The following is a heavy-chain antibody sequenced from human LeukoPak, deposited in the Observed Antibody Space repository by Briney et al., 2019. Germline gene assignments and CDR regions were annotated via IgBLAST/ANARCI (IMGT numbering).Heavy chain of an antibody. D-gene: IGHD4-17*01. CDR3: ASGHDYGDYECAFDI. CDR1: GFTVSSNY. CDR2: IYSGGST. Sequence: PGGSLRLSCAASGFTVSSNYMSWVRQAPGKGLEWVSVIYSGGSTYYADSVKGRFTISRDNSKNTLYLQMNSLRAEDTAVYYCASGHDYGDYECAFDIWGQGTMVTVSS. V-gene: IGHV3-66*01. J-gene: IGHJ3*02.